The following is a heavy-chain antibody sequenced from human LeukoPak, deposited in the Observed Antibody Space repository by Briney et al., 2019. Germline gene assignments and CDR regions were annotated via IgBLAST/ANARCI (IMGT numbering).Heavy chain of an antibody. V-gene: IGHV3-30*01. CDR2: ISYDGSNK. J-gene: IGHJ4*02. CDR1: GFTFSSYA. Sequence: GGSLRLSCAASGFTFSSYAMHWVRQAPGKGREWVAVISYDGSNKYYADSVKGRFTISRDNSKNTLYLQMNRLRAEGTAVYYCARVLSRGDYWGQGTLVTVSS. CDR3: ARVLSRGDY.